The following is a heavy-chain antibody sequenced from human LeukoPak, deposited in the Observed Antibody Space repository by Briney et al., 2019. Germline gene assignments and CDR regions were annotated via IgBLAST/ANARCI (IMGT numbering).Heavy chain of an antibody. V-gene: IGHV3-23*01. D-gene: IGHD2-2*01. CDR2: ISGSGGNT. CDR1: GFTFNNYA. Sequence: GGSLRLSCAASGFTFNNYAMSWARQAPGKGLQWVSVISGSGGNTYYPESVKGRFTISRDNSKNTLYLQMNSLRAEDTATYYCAREGYCTSTSCYAGIDYWGQGTLVTASS. J-gene: IGHJ4*02. CDR3: AREGYCTSTSCYAGIDY.